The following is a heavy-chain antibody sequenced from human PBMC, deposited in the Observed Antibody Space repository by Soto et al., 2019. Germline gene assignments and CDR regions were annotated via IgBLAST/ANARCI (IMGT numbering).Heavy chain of an antibody. CDR3: ARGGDECKGGRT. CDR2: IYYSGST. Sequence: PSETLSLTCAVSGGSISSSNWWSWVRQPPGKGLEWIGYIYYSGSTNYNPSLKSRVTISVDTSKKQFSLQLISVTAADTAVYYCARGGDECKGGRTWGQGILVTVSS. D-gene: IGHD3-10*01. CDR1: GGSISSSNW. V-gene: IGHV4-4*02. J-gene: IGHJ5*02.